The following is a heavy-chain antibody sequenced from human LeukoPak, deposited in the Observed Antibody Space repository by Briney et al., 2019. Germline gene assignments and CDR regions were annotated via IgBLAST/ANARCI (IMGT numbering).Heavy chain of an antibody. V-gene: IGHV4-59*12. CDR3: SRENGAFSPFGY. J-gene: IGHJ4*02. CDR2: ISLTGLT. Sequence: SETLSLTCTVSGGSISSYYWSWIRQPPGQGLEWIGEISLTGLTHYNPSLESRVTVSLDKSKNQLSLNLTSVTAADTAVYFCSRENGAFSPFGYWGQGTLVTVLS. D-gene: IGHD2-8*01. CDR1: GGSISSYY.